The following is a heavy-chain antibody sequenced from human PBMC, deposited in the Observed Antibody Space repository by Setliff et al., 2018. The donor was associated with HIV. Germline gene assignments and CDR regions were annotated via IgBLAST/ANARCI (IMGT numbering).Heavy chain of an antibody. CDR2: ISSSSSYI. CDR1: GFTFSSYS. D-gene: IGHD6-13*01. CDR3: AKPAPDIAAAGTYYFDY. V-gene: IGHV3-21*01. J-gene: IGHJ4*02. Sequence: PGGSLRLSCAAPGFTFSSYSMNWVRQAPGKGLEWVSSISSSSSYIYYADSVKGRFTISRDNAKNSLYLQMNSLRAEDTAVYYCAKPAPDIAAAGTYYFDYWGQGTLVTVSS.